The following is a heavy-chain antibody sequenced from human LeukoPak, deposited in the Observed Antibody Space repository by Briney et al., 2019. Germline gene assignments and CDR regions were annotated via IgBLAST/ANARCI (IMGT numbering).Heavy chain of an antibody. CDR3: AKALWFGESPYYYYGMDV. CDR1: GFTVSSNY. Sequence: GGSLRLSCAVSGFTVSSNYMSWVRQPPGKGLEWVSAISGSGGSTYYADSVKGRFTISRDNSKNTLYLQMNSLRAEDTAVYYCAKALWFGESPYYYYGMDVWGQGTTVTVSS. V-gene: IGHV3-23*01. D-gene: IGHD3-10*01. CDR2: ISGSGGST. J-gene: IGHJ6*02.